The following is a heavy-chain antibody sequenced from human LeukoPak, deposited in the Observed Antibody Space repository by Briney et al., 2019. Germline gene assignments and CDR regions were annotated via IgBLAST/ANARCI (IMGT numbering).Heavy chain of an antibody. CDR2: ILASGGST. J-gene: IGHJ3*02. D-gene: IGHD3-22*01. CDR1: GFTFRIYA. V-gene: IGHV3-23*01. CDR3: AKNYHDSSGYFNWAFDI. Sequence: QSGGSLRLSCAASGFTFRIYAMTWVRQAPGKGPEWVSGILASGGSTYYADSVKGRFTISRDNSKNTLYLQMNSLRAEDTAVYYCAKNYHDSSGYFNWAFDIWGQGTMVTLSS.